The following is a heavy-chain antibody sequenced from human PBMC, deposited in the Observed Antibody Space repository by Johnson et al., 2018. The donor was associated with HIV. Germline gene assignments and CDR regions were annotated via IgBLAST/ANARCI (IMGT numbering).Heavy chain of an antibody. Sequence: QVQLVESGGGVVQPGRSLRLSCAASGFTFSSYAMHWVRQAPGKGLEWVAVISYDGSNKYYADSVKGRFTISRDNSKNTLYLQMNSLKTEDTAVYYCTTDLEWELLHDSFDIWGQGTMVTVSS. CDR1: GFTFSSYA. CDR2: ISYDGSNK. J-gene: IGHJ3*02. CDR3: TTDLEWELLHDSFDI. V-gene: IGHV3-30*04. D-gene: IGHD1-26*01.